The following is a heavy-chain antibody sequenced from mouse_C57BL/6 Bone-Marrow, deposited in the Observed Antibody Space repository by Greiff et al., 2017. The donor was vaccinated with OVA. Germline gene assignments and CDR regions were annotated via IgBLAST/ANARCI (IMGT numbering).Heavy chain of an antibody. CDR3: ARRRIYDGYYPYYFDY. CDR2: IYPRSGNT. Sequence: QVQLKQSGAELARPGASVKLSCKASGYTFTSYGISWVKQRTGQGLEWIGEIYPRSGNTYYNEKFKGKATLTADKSSSTAYMELRSLTSEDSAVYFCARRRIYDGYYPYYFDYWGQGTTLTVAS. V-gene: IGHV1-81*01. CDR1: GYTFTSYG. D-gene: IGHD2-3*01. J-gene: IGHJ2*01.